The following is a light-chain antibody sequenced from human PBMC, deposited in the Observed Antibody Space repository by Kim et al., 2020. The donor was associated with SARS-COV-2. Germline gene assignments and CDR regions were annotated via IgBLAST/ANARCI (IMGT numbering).Light chain of an antibody. V-gene: IGLV3-1*01. Sequence: SYELTQPPSLSVSPGQTASISCSGDKLEDRNVCWYQQKPGQSPLLVIYQDNKWPSGISERFTGSNSGNTATLTISGTQAMDEADYYCQVWDNNAMVFGGGTQLTVL. J-gene: IGLJ2*01. CDR1: KLEDRN. CDR3: QVWDNNAMV. CDR2: QDN.